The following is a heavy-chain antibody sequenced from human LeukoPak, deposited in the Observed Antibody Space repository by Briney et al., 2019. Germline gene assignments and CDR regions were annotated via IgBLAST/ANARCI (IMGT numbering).Heavy chain of an antibody. V-gene: IGHV4-59*01. CDR2: IYYTGST. D-gene: IGHD2-21*01. CDR1: GGSISSYY. CDR3: ARASDSRRYYFDY. J-gene: IGHJ4*02. Sequence: SETLSLTCTVSGGSISSYYWSCIRQPPGKGVEWIGYIYYTGSTNYTPSLRSRVTFSVDTSKNQFSLNLSSVTAADTAVYYCARASDSRRYYFDYWGQGTLATVSS.